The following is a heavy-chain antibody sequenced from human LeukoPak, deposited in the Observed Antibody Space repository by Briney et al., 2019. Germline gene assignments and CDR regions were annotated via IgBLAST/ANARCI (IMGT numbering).Heavy chain of an antibody. D-gene: IGHD3-22*01. J-gene: IGHJ4*02. Sequence: PGGSLRLSCAASGFTFSSYGMSWVRQAPGKGLEWVANIKGDGSGTYYVDSVKGRFTISRDNAKNTLYLQMNSLRAEDTAVYYFAREVRMIVPHFDCWGQRTPVT. CDR2: IKGDGSGT. V-gene: IGHV3-7*01. CDR3: AREVRMIVPHFDC. CDR1: GFTFSSYG.